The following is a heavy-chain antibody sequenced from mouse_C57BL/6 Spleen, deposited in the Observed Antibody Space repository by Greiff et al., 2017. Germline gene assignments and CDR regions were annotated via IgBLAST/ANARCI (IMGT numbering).Heavy chain of an antibody. V-gene: IGHV5-4*03. D-gene: IGHD1-1*01. CDR3: SRGGYYGSSYRGYAMDY. CDR1: GFTFSSYA. Sequence: EVMLVESGGGLVKPGGSLKLSCAASGFTFSSYAMSWVRQTPEKRLEWVATISDGGSYTYYPDNVKGRFTTSRDNAKNNLYLQMSHLKSEDTAMYYCSRGGYYGSSYRGYAMDYWGQGTSVTVSS. CDR2: ISDGGSYT. J-gene: IGHJ4*01.